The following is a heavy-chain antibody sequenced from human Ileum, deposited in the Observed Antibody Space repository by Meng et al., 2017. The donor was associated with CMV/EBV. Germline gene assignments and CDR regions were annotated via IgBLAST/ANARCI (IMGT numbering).Heavy chain of an antibody. Sequence: QVQLQAAGQGLLKPSETLSLTCSISGGSITSYYWSWTRQPAGKGLEWIGRIYVSGSTNYNPSLKSRVTMSVDTSKNQFSLKLSSVTAADTAIYYCAKGTGVTDPFDYWGQGTLVTVSS. CDR2: IYVSGST. V-gene: IGHV4-4*07. CDR3: AKGTGVTDPFDY. CDR1: GGSITSYY. J-gene: IGHJ4*02. D-gene: IGHD1-14*01.